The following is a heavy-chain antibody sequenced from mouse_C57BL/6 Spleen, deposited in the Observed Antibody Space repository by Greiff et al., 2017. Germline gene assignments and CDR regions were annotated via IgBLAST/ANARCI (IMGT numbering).Heavy chain of an antibody. CDR2: ISDGGSYT. J-gene: IGHJ3*01. Sequence: DVQLVESGGGLVKPGGSLKLSCAASGFTFSSYAMSWVRQTPEKRLEWVATISDGGSYTYYPDNVKGRFTISRDNAKNNLYLQMSHLKSEDTAMYYCARGLGRGFAYWGQGTLVTVSA. CDR1: GFTFSSYA. D-gene: IGHD4-1*01. CDR3: ARGLGRGFAY. V-gene: IGHV5-4*01.